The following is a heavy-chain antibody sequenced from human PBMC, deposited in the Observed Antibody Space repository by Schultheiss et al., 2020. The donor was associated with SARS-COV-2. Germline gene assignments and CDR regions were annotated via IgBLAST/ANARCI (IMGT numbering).Heavy chain of an antibody. CDR3: ARGGPVYSSSWYWFDP. Sequence: SQTLSLTCTVSGGSISSGGYYWSWIRQHPGKGLELIGYIYYSGSTYYNPSLKSRVTISVDTSKNQFSLKLSSVTAADTAVYYCARGGPVYSSSWYWFDPWGQGTLVTVSS. CDR2: IYYSGST. J-gene: IGHJ5*02. CDR1: GGSISSGGYY. V-gene: IGHV4-31*03. D-gene: IGHD6-13*01.